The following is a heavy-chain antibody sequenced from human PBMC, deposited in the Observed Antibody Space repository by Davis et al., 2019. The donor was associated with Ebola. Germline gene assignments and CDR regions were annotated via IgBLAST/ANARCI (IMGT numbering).Heavy chain of an antibody. CDR1: GGSISSYY. Sequence: PSETLSLTCTVSGGSISSYYWSWIRQPPGKGLEWIGYIYYSGSTNYNPSLKSRVTISVDTSKNQFSLKLSSVTAADTAVYYCARERESPITIFGVVDYYYYYMDVWGKGTTVTVSS. CDR3: ARERESPITIFGVVDYYYYYMDV. D-gene: IGHD3-3*01. J-gene: IGHJ6*03. V-gene: IGHV4-59*01. CDR2: IYYSGST.